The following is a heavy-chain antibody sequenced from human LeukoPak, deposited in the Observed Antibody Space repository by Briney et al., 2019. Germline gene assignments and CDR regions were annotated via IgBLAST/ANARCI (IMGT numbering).Heavy chain of an antibody. Sequence: ASVKVSCKASGYTFTSYYMHRVRQAPGQGLEWMGIINPSGGSTSYAQKFQGRVTMTRDTSTSTVYMELSSLRSEDTAVYYCARDDLRGPYYYDSSGYDYWGQGTLVTVSS. J-gene: IGHJ4*02. D-gene: IGHD3-22*01. CDR1: GYTFTSYY. CDR2: INPSGGST. V-gene: IGHV1-46*01. CDR3: ARDDLRGPYYYDSSGYDY.